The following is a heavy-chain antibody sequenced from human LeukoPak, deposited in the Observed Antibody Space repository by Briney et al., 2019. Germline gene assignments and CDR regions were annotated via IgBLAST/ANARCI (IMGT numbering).Heavy chain of an antibody. V-gene: IGHV1-2*02. Sequence: ASVKVSCKASGYTFSGYYMHWVRQAPGQGLEWMGWINPKSGDTKYAPKFQGRVTMTRDMSVSTVYMEVSRLTSDDTAVYYCASRPDRTLLPFFDYWGQGTLVTVS. J-gene: IGHJ4*02. CDR1: GYTFSGYY. D-gene: IGHD5/OR15-5a*01. CDR2: INPKSGDT. CDR3: ASRPDRTLLPFFDY.